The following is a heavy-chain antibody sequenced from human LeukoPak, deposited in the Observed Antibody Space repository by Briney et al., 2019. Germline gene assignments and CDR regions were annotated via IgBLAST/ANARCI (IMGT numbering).Heavy chain of an antibody. CDR2: INPSSGGT. CDR3: ARGRISPDY. V-gene: IGHV3-23*01. CDR1: GFTFNSFP. D-gene: IGHD3-3*02. Sequence: GGSLRLSCAVSGFTFNSFPLSWVRQAPGKGLEWVSGINPSSGGTYYADSVKGRFTISRDNSKNTLYLEMTSLRAEDTAVYYCARGRISPDYWGQGTLVTVSS. J-gene: IGHJ4*02.